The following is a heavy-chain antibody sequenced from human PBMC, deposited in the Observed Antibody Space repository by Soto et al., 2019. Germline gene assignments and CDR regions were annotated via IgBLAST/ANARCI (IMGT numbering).Heavy chain of an antibody. CDR2: ITTSSDSI. CDR1: GFTFSSHS. D-gene: IGHD5-18*01. J-gene: IGHJ4*02. V-gene: IGHV3-21*01. Sequence: EVHLVESGGGLVRPGGSLRLSCVVSGFTFSSHSMNWVRQAPGKGLEWVSSITTSSDSIYYTDSVKGRFTLSRDDARNSLFLQMNSLRAEDTAVYYCARSTRGFSYGKIDSWGQGTLVIVSS. CDR3: ARSTRGFSYGKIDS.